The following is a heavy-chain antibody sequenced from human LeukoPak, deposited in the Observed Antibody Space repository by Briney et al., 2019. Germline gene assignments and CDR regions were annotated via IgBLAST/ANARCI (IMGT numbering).Heavy chain of an antibody. CDR3: ASSGSSGWLADY. J-gene: IGHJ4*02. V-gene: IGHV4-34*01. CDR1: GGSFSGYY. CDR2: INHSGST. Sequence: KPSETLSLTCAVYGGSFSGYYWSWIRQPPGKGLEWIGEINHSGSTNYNPSLKSRVTISVDTSKNQFSLKLSSVTAADTAVYYCASSGSSGWLADYWGQGTLVTVSS. D-gene: IGHD6-19*01.